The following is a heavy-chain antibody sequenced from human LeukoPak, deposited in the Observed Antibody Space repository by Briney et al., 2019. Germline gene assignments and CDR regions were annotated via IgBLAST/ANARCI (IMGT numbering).Heavy chain of an antibody. CDR1: GFTFSSYS. CDR3: ARSGYYDFWSGYYTGYYYYGMDV. V-gene: IGHV3-21*01. D-gene: IGHD3-3*01. J-gene: IGHJ6*02. CDR2: ISSSSYI. Sequence: GGSLRLSCAASGFTFSSYSMNWVRQAPGKGLEWVSSISSSSYIYYADSVKGRFTISRDNAKNSLYLQMNSLRAEDTAVYYCARSGYYDFWSGYYTGYYYYGMDVWGQGTTVTVSS.